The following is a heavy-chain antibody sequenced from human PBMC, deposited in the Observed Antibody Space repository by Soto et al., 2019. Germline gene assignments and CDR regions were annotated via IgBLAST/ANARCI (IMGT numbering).Heavy chain of an antibody. CDR3: ARHRRRVFDY. Sequence: QITLKESGPTLVKPTQTLTLTCTFSGFSPSTSGVGVGWIRQPPGKALEWLALIYWDDDKRFRPSLKSRLSITEDTSKNQVVLTMTNMDPVDTGTYYCARHRRRVFDYWGQGILVTVSS. CDR1: GFSPSTSGVG. V-gene: IGHV2-5*02. CDR2: IYWDDDK. J-gene: IGHJ4*02.